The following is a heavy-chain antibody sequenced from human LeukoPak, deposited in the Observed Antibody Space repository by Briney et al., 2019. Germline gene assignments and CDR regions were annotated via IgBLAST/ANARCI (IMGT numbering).Heavy chain of an antibody. D-gene: IGHD3-3*01. Sequence: PGGSLRLSCAASGFTFSDYYMSWIRQAPGKGLEWVSYISSSGSTIYYADSVKGRFTISRDNAKNSLYLQMNSLRAEDTAVYYCARDTLQWLLFHYFDYWGQGTLVTVSS. CDR1: GFTFSDYY. CDR3: ARDTLQWLLFHYFDY. J-gene: IGHJ4*02. V-gene: IGHV3-11*04. CDR2: ISSSGSTI.